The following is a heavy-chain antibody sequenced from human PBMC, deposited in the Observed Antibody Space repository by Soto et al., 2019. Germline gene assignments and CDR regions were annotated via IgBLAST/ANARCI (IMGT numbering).Heavy chain of an antibody. D-gene: IGHD6-19*01. V-gene: IGHV3-33*01. CDR1: GFTFSSYG. CDR3: ASIGYSSGGANDY. Sequence: GGSLRLSCAASGFTFSSYGMHWVRQAPGKGLEWVAVIWYDGSNKYYADSVKGRFTISRDNSKNTLYLQMNSLRAEDTAVYYCASIGYSSGGANDYWGQGTLVTVSS. CDR2: IWYDGSNK. J-gene: IGHJ4*02.